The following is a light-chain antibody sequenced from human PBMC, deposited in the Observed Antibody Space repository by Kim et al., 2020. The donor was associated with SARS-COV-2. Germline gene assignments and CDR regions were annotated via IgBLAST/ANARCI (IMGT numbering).Light chain of an antibody. CDR2: AAS. Sequence: ASVGDRVTITCRASQSITTYLKWYQQKPGKAPDLLIYAASSLQSGVPSRFSGSGSGTDFTLTISSLQPEDFGTYYCQQSYNTPWTFGQGTKVDIK. J-gene: IGKJ1*01. CDR1: QSITTY. V-gene: IGKV1-39*01. CDR3: QQSYNTPWT.